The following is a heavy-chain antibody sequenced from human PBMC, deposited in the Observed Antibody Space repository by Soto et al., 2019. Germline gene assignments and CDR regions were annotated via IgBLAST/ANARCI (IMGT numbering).Heavy chain of an antibody. CDR2: ISSSSSYT. CDR3: ARVGLRSSGYYYPNYWYFDL. V-gene: IGHV3-11*06. D-gene: IGHD3-22*01. J-gene: IGHJ2*01. Sequence: GGSLRLSCAASGFTFSDYYMSWIRQAPGKGLEWVSYISSSSSYTNYADSVKGRFTISRDNAKNSLYLQMNSLRAEDTAVYYCARVGLRSSGYYYPNYWYFDLWAVAPWSPSPQ. CDR1: GFTFSDYY.